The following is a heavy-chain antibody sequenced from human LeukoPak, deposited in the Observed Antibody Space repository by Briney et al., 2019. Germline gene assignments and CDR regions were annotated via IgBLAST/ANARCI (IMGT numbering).Heavy chain of an antibody. D-gene: IGHD2-15*01. CDR2: INHSGST. Sequence: PSETLSLTCAVYGGSFSGYYWSWIRQPPGKGLEWIGEINHSGSTNYNPSLKSRVTISVDTSKNQFSLKPSSVTAADTAVYYCAREEGYCSGGSCYFDYWGQGTLVTVSS. CDR3: AREEGYCSGGSCYFDY. CDR1: GGSFSGYY. V-gene: IGHV4-34*09. J-gene: IGHJ4*02.